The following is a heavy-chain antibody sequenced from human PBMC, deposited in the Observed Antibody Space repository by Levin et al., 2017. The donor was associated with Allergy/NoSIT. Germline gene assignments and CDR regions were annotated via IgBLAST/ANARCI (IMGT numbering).Heavy chain of an antibody. J-gene: IGHJ5*02. D-gene: IGHD2-15*01. CDR2: ISPHGGGT. CDR1: EYTLTGYY. CDR3: TRGLEYCSGGSCYFWFDP. V-gene: IGHV1-2*02. Sequence: ASVKVSCKTSEYTLTGYYLHWVRQAPGQGLEWLGWISPHGGGTNYAQKFKGRVNMTRDTSINTAYMELNRLRFDDTAVYYCTRGLEYCSGGSCYFWFDPWGQGTLVTVS.